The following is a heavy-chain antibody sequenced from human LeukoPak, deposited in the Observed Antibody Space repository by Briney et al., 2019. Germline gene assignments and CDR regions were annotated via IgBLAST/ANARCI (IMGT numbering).Heavy chain of an antibody. V-gene: IGHV4-34*01. CDR2: IKHSGST. J-gene: IGHJ6*03. CDR1: GGSFGGYY. Sequence: SETLSLTCAVYGGSFGGYYWSWIRQPPGKGLEWIGEIKHSGSTNYNPSLKSRVTISVDTSKNQFSLKLSSVTAANTAVYYCARGPADFWSGYGFGYYYYMDVWGKGTTVTVSS. D-gene: IGHD3-3*01. CDR3: ARGPADFWSGYGFGYYYYMDV.